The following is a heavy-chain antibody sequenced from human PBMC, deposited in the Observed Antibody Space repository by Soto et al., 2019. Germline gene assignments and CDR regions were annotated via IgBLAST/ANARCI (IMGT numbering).Heavy chain of an antibody. D-gene: IGHD4-17*01. CDR3: AKPRSVTRAYHYYMDV. J-gene: IGHJ6*03. CDR1: GFTFSTYA. CDR2: TSASGGST. Sequence: GGSLRLSCAASGFTFSTYAMNWVRQAPGKGLEWVSGTSASGGSTFYADSVKGRFTISRDNSRNTLYLQMNSLRAEDTAVYFCAKPRSVTRAYHYYMDVWGKGTTVTVSS. V-gene: IGHV3-23*01.